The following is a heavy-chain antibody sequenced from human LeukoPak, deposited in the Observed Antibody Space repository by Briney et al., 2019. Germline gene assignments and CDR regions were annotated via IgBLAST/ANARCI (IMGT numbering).Heavy chain of an antibody. CDR2: IRYDGSNK. D-gene: IGHD6-19*01. CDR1: GFTFSSYG. V-gene: IGHV3-30*02. J-gene: IGHJ4*02. Sequence: GGSLRLSCAASGFTFSSYGMHWVRQAPGKGLEWVAFIRYDGSNKYYADSVKARFTLSSDNSKNTMYLQMNTLRAEDTAVYYCATGYSSGWYGRLDYWGQGTLVTVSS. CDR3: ATGYSSGWYGRLDY.